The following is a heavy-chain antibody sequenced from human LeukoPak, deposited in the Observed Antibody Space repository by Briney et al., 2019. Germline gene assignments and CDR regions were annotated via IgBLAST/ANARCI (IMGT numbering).Heavy chain of an antibody. Sequence: PSETLSLTCTVSGGSISNDYWSWIRQPPGKGLEWIAYINYSWDTNYNPSLTSRATISVDTSKNHFSLKLSSVTAADTAVYYCAEVTTAGTWFDNWGQGTLVTVSS. D-gene: IGHD6-13*01. J-gene: IGHJ4*02. V-gene: IGHV4-59*12. CDR3: AEVTTAGTWFDN. CDR1: GGSISNDY. CDR2: INYSWDT.